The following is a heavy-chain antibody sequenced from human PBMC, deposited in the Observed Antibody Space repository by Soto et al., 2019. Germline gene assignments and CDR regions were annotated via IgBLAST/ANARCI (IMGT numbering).Heavy chain of an antibody. CDR2: ISYDGSNK. Sequence: QVQLVESGGGVVQPGRSLRLSCAASGFTFSSYGMHWVRQAPGKGLEWVAVISYDGSNKYYADSVKGRFTISRDNSKNTLYLQMNSLRAEDTAVYYCAKDPYGDYESGEYWGQGTLVTVSS. CDR3: AKDPYGDYESGEY. V-gene: IGHV3-30*18. J-gene: IGHJ4*02. D-gene: IGHD4-17*01. CDR1: GFTFSSYG.